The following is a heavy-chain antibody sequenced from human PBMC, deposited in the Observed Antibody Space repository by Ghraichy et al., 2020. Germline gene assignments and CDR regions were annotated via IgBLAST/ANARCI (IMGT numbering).Heavy chain of an antibody. CDR3: ARIGLSVGYSYGPAEGGFDY. Sequence: GESLNISCAASGFTFSSYWMSWVRQAPGKGLEWVANIKQDGSEKYYVDSVKGRFTISRDNAKNSLYLQMNSLRAEDTAVYYCARIGLSVGYSYGPAEGGFDYWGQGTLVTVSS. J-gene: IGHJ4*02. CDR1: GFTFSSYW. V-gene: IGHV3-7*03. D-gene: IGHD5-18*01. CDR2: IKQDGSEK.